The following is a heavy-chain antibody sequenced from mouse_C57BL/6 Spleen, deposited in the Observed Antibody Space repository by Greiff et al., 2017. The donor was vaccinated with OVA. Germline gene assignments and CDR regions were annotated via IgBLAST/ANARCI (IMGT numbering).Heavy chain of an antibody. CDR3: ARRDYYYGSLYAMDY. CDR1: GYTFTSYW. Sequence: QVQLQQPGAELVKPGASVKMSCKASGYTFTSYWITWVKQRPGQGLEWIGDIYPGSGSTNYNEKFKSKATLTVDTSSSTSYMQLSSLTSEDAAVYYCARRDYYYGSLYAMDYWGQGTSVTVSS. CDR2: IYPGSGST. D-gene: IGHD1-1*01. J-gene: IGHJ4*01. V-gene: IGHV1-55*01.